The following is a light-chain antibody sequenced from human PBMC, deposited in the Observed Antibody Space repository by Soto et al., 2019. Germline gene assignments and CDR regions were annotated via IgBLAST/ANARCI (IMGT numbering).Light chain of an antibody. CDR1: QSVTNNY. Sequence: EIVLMQSPGTLSLSLGERATLSCRASQSVTNNYLAWYQQKPGQAPRLLIYGASSRAVGVPARFSGSGSGTDFTLTITRLEPEDVAVYYCQQYGISPLMYTFGQGTKL. J-gene: IGKJ2*01. CDR2: GAS. V-gene: IGKV3-20*01. CDR3: QQYGISPLMYT.